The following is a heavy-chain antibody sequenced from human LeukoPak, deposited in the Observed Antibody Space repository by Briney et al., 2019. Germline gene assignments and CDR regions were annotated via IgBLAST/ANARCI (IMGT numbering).Heavy chain of an antibody. D-gene: IGHD5-18*01. J-gene: IGHJ4*02. CDR3: ASTTDTAMDFDY. V-gene: IGHV3-21*01. CDR1: GITFSSYS. CDR2: ISSSSSYI. Sequence: GGSLKLSCAASGITFSSYSMNWVRQAPGKGLEWVSSISSSSSYIYYADSVKGRFTISRDNAKNSLYLQMNSLRAEDTAVYYCASTTDTAMDFDYWGQGTLVTVSS.